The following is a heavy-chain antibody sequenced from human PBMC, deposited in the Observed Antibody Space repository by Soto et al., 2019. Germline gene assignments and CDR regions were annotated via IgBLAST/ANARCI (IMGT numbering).Heavy chain of an antibody. Sequence: QVQLVESGGGVVQPGRSLRLSCAASGFTFSSYAMHWVRQAPGKGLEWVAVISYDGSNKYYADSVKGRFTISRDNSKNTLYMQMNSLRAEDTAVYYSHLRGYDSSGYYPGDAFDIWGQGTMVTVSS. J-gene: IGHJ3*02. CDR2: ISYDGSNK. V-gene: IGHV3-30-3*01. CDR3: HLRGYDSSGYYPGDAFDI. CDR1: GFTFSSYA. D-gene: IGHD3-22*01.